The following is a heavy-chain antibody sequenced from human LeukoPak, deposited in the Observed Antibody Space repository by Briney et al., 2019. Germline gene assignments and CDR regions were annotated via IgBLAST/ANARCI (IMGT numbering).Heavy chain of an antibody. D-gene: IGHD3-10*01. CDR1: GFTFSNYA. V-gene: IGHV4-34*01. J-gene: IGHJ5*02. CDR2: INHSGST. CDR3: ARVPYYYGSGSRYNWFDP. Sequence: GSLRLSCAASGFTFSNYAMSWVRQPPGKGLEWIGEINHSGSTNYNPSLKSRVTISVDTSKNQFSLKLSSVTAADTAVYYCARVPYYYGSGSRYNWFDPWGQGTLVTVSS.